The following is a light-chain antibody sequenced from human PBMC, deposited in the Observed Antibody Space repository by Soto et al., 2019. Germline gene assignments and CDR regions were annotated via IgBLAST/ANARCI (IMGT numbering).Light chain of an antibody. J-gene: IGKJ4*01. CDR2: DTS. CDR3: QQYNSYLLT. CDR1: QSISSW. V-gene: IGKV1-5*01. Sequence: DIQMTQSPSTLSASVGDRVTITCRASQSISSWLAWYQQKPGKAPKLLIYDTSSLESGVPSRFSGSGSGTEFTLTISSLQPDDFATYYCQQYNSYLLTFGGGTKVEIK.